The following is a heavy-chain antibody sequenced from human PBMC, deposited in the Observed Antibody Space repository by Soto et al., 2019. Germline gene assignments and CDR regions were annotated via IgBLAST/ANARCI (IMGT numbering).Heavy chain of an antibody. D-gene: IGHD3-10*01. CDR2: IIPIFGTA. CDR3: ARGEGEGSGSYWAEGIGGRDV. CDR1: GGTFSSYA. J-gene: IGHJ6*02. V-gene: IGHV1-69*12. Sequence: QVQLVQSGAEVKKPGSSVKVSCKASGGTFSSYAISWVRQAPGQGLEWMGGIIPIFGTANYAQKFQGRVTITADESTSPAYLELSSLRSEDTAVYYCARGEGEGSGSYWAEGIGGRDVWGQGTTVTVSS.